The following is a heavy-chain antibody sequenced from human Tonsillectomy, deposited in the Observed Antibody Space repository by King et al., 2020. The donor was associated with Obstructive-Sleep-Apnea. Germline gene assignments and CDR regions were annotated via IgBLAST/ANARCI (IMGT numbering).Heavy chain of an antibody. CDR3: ARDRGAAAGTHYYEYAMDV. D-gene: IGHD6-13*01. J-gene: IGHJ6*02. V-gene: IGHV3-48*01. CDR2: ISSFSTTI. Sequence: VQLVESGGGLVQPGGSLRLSCAASGFIFSTYSMNWVRQAPGKGLEWVSYISSFSTTIYYADSVKGRCTISRDNAKNSLYLRMNSLRAEDTAVYYCARDRGAAAGTHYYEYAMDVWGQGTTVTVSS. CDR1: GFIFSTYS.